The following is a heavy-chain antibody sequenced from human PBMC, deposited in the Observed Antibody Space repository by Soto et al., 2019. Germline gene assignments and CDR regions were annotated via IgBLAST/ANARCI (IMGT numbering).Heavy chain of an antibody. CDR1: GGSVSSGSYY. D-gene: IGHD3-9*01. Sequence: SATLSLTCTVSGGSVSSGSYYWSWIRQPPGKGLEWIGYIYYSGSTNYNPSLKSRVTISVDTSKNQFSLKLSSVTVADTAVYYCAREAPPYDWNWFDPWGQGTLVTVSS. J-gene: IGHJ5*02. CDR2: IYYSGST. V-gene: IGHV4-61*01. CDR3: AREAPPYDWNWFDP.